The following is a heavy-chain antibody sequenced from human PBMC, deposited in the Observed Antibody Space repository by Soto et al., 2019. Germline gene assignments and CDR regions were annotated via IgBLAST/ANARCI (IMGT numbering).Heavy chain of an antibody. Sequence: QVTLKESGPVLVKPTETLTLTCTVSGFSLRNARMGVSWIRQPPGKALEWLAHILSSGEKSYNTSLKGRVTLSKDTSKSQVVLTMTYVDPVDTATYFCARMLAVNYYYYYVDVWGEGTTVTVSS. CDR3: ARMLAVNYYYYYVDV. J-gene: IGHJ6*03. CDR2: ILSSGEK. CDR1: GFSLRNARMG. D-gene: IGHD3-22*01. V-gene: IGHV2-26*01.